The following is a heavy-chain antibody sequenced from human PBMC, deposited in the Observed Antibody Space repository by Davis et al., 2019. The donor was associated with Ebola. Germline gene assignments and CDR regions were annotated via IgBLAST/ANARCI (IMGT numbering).Heavy chain of an antibody. CDR3: ARLHYDFWSGYYEGWFDP. CDR1: GGSISSYY. CDR2: IYYSGST. D-gene: IGHD3-3*01. Sequence: PGGSLRLSCTVSGGSISSYYWSWIRQPPGKGLEWIGYIYYSGSTNYNPSLKSRVTISVDTSKNQFSLKLSSVTAADTAVYYCARLHYDFWSGYYEGWFDPWGQGTLVTVSS. V-gene: IGHV4-59*01. J-gene: IGHJ5*02.